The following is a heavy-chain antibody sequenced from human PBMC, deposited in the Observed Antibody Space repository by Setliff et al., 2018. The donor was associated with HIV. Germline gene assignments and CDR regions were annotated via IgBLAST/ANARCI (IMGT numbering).Heavy chain of an antibody. Sequence: SETLSLTCSVSGGSFRGYYWSWIRQPPGKGLEWIGYIYYSGSTNYNPSLKSRVTISVDTSKNQFSLKLSSVTAADTAVYYCARHKSQPYYFDYWGQGTLVTVSS. J-gene: IGHJ4*02. V-gene: IGHV4-59*08. CDR2: IYYSGST. CDR3: ARHKSQPYYFDY. CDR1: GGSFRGYY.